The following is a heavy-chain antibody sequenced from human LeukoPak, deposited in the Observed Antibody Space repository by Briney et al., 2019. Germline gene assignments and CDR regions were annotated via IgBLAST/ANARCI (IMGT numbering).Heavy chain of an antibody. CDR1: GYTFTSYG. J-gene: IGHJ4*02. CDR2: ISAYNGNT. CDR3: ARSEYYGSGSYYIIVY. D-gene: IGHD3-10*01. V-gene: IGHV1-18*01. Sequence: GASVKVSRKASGYTFTSYGISWVRQAPGQGLEWMGWISAYNGNTNYAQKLQGRVTMTTDTSTSTAYMELRSLRSDDTAVYYCARSEYYGSGSYYIIVYWGQGTLVTVSS.